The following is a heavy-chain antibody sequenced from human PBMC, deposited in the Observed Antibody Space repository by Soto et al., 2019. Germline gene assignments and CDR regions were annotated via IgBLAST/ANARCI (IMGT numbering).Heavy chain of an antibody. V-gene: IGHV1-2*04. CDR2: INPNSGGT. D-gene: IGHD3-10*01. CDR3: ARDARGDEAPMDY. Sequence: QVQLVQSGAEVKKPGASVKVSCKASGYTFTGYYMHWVRQAHGQGLEWMGWINPNSGGTNYAQKVQGWVTMTRDTXISTAYMELSRLRSDDTAVYYCARDARGDEAPMDYWGQGTLVTVSS. J-gene: IGHJ4*02. CDR1: GYTFTGYY.